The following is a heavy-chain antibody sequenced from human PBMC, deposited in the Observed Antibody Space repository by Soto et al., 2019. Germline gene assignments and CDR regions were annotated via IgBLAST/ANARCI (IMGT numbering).Heavy chain of an antibody. D-gene: IGHD5-12*01. V-gene: IGHV3-23*01. Sequence: EVQLLESGGGGVQPGGSLRLSCAASGFIFSDYAMTWVRQTPGKGLEWVSAITSSGSSTYFADSLKGRITISRDTSKNTLSLPMDSLRVEDTAIYYWAKGVEGYVVSSFDSWGQGALVTVSS. J-gene: IGHJ4*02. CDR1: GFIFSDYA. CDR2: ITSSGSST. CDR3: AKGVEGYVVSSFDS.